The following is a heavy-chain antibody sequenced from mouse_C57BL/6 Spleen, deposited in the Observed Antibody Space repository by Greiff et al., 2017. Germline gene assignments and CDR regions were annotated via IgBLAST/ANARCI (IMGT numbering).Heavy chain of an antibody. Sequence: EVKLEESGGGLVKPGGSLKLSCAASGFTFSDYGMHWVRQAPEKGLEWVAYISSGSSTIYSADTVKGRFTISRDNATNTLFLQMTSLRSEDTAMYYCANAYYSNYGYFDVWGTGTTVTVSS. V-gene: IGHV5-17*01. J-gene: IGHJ1*03. CDR1: GFTFSDYG. D-gene: IGHD2-5*01. CDR2: ISSGSSTI. CDR3: ANAYYSNYGYFDV.